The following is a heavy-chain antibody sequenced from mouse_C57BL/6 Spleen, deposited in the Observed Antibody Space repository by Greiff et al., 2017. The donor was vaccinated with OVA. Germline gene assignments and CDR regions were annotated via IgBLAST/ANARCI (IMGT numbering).Heavy chain of an antibody. CDR2: IYPRSGNT. CDR1: GYTFTSYG. J-gene: IGHJ1*03. Sequence: QVQLKQSGAELARPGASVKLSCKASGYTFTSYGISWVKQRTGQGLEWIGEIYPRSGNTYYNEKFKGKATLTADKSSSTAYMELRSLTSEDSAVYFCARGGYGSSYAVWYFDVWGTGTTVTVSS. D-gene: IGHD1-1*01. V-gene: IGHV1-81*01. CDR3: ARGGYGSSYAVWYFDV.